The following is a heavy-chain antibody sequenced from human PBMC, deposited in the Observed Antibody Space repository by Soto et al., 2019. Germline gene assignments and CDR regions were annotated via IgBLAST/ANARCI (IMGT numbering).Heavy chain of an antibody. CDR2: IWYDGSNK. CDR3: ARDLSSGYLDY. CDR1: GFTFSTYW. J-gene: IGHJ4*02. Sequence: AGGSLRLSCAASGFTFSTYWMHWVRQAPGKGLEWVAVIWYDGSNKYYADSVKGRFTISRDNSKNTLYLQMNSLRAEDTAVYYCARDLSSGYLDYWGQGTLVTVSS. V-gene: IGHV3-33*08. D-gene: IGHD3-22*01.